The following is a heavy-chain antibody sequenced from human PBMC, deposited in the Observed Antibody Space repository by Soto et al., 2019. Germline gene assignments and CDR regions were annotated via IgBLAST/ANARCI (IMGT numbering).Heavy chain of an antibody. D-gene: IGHD1-1*01. CDR2: VSSSGAT. CDR3: ARRSGFCSGY. CDR1: GDSLSSNNYY. V-gene: IGHV4-39*02. Sequence: SETLSITCDVSGDSLSSNNYYWAWIRQPPGRGLEGIGSVSSSGATFYNPSLKTRLTMSVDTYKNAFSLNLSSVTAADTAVFYSARRSGFCSGYCGEGILVTLSS. J-gene: IGHJ4*02.